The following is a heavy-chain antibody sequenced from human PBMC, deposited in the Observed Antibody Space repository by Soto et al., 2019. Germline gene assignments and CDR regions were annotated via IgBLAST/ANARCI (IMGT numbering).Heavy chain of an antibody. CDR2: ITDTGGDA. D-gene: IGHD3-10*01. CDR3: ARGTTDSYPGSRIFEG. J-gene: IGHJ4*02. CDR1: GLTFGSRA. V-gene: IGHV3-23*01. Sequence: GGSLRLSCVASGLTFGSRAMTWVRQAPGEGLQWVSTITDTGGDAKYADSVRGRFVISRDNSKKTLYLQMTSLTAEDSAMDYCARGTTDSYPGSRIFEGWGRGTLVTVAS.